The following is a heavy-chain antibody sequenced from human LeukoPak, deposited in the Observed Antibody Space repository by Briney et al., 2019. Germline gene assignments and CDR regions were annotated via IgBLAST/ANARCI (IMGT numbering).Heavy chain of an antibody. V-gene: IGHV3-33*01. CDR3: ARGHLDYMDV. CDR2: IWVDESKN. CDR1: AFTFRSYG. Sequence: GRSLRLSCGASAFTFRSYGFHWVRQAPGKGLEWVAAIWVDESKNNYADSVKGRFTIGRDNSKNMLYLQMNSLSGEDTAVYSCARGHLDYMDVWGQGTTVTISS. J-gene: IGHJ6*02. D-gene: IGHD4-11*01.